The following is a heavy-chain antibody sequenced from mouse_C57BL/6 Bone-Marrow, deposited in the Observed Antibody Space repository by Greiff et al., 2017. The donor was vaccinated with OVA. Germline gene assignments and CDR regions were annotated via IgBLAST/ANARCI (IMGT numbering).Heavy chain of an antibody. CDR1: GFSLTSYG. J-gene: IGHJ1*03. CDR3: ARIYDYDSDWYFDV. Sequence: QVQLQQSGPGLVQPSQSLSITCTVSGFSLTSYGVHWVRQSPGKGLEWLGVIWRGGSTDYNAAFMYRLSITKDNSKSQVFFKMNSLQADDTAIYYCARIYDYDSDWYFDVWGTGTTVTVSS. V-gene: IGHV2-5*01. D-gene: IGHD2-4*01. CDR2: IWRGGST.